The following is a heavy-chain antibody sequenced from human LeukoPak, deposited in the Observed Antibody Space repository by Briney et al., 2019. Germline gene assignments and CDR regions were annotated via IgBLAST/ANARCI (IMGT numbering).Heavy chain of an antibody. CDR1: GFTVSSNY. CDR3: GRYHTIFGVVTEYYFDY. CDR2: IYSGGST. J-gene: IGHJ4*02. V-gene: IGHV3-53*01. Sequence: GGSLRLSCAASGFTVSSNYMSWVRQAPGKGLEWVSVIYSGGSTYYADSVKGRFTISRDNSKNTLNLQMNSLRAEDTAVYYCGRYHTIFGVVTEYYFDYWGQGTLVTVSS. D-gene: IGHD3-3*01.